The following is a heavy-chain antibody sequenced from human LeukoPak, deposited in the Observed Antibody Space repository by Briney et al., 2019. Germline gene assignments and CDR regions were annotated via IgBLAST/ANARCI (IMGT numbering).Heavy chain of an antibody. V-gene: IGHV4-34*01. Sequence: SETLSLTCAVYGGSFSGYYWSWIRQPPGKGLEWIGEINHSGSTNYNPSLRSRVTISVDTSKNQFSLKLSSVTAADTAVYYCARDYGGNDYYYYGMDVWGQGTTVTVSS. D-gene: IGHD4-23*01. CDR1: GGSFSGYY. J-gene: IGHJ6*02. CDR3: ARDYGGNDYYYYGMDV. CDR2: INHSGST.